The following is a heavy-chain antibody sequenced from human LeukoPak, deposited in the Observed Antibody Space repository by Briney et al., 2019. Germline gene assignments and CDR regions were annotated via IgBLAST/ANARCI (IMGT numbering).Heavy chain of an antibody. CDR2: IYHSGST. CDR1: GYSISSGYY. D-gene: IGHD6-6*01. Sequence: SETLSLTCTVSGYSISSGYYWGWIRQPPGKGLEWIGSIYHSGSTYYNPSLKSRVTISVDTSKNQFSLKLSSVTAADTAVYYCARDYSSSFPYYYYMDVWGKGTTVTVSS. CDR3: ARDYSSSFPYYYYMDV. J-gene: IGHJ6*03. V-gene: IGHV4-38-2*02.